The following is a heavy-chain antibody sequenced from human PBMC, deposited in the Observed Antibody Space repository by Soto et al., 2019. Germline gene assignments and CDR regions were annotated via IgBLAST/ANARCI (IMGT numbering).Heavy chain of an antibody. CDR3: ARGLAVSIYYYYYGMDV. J-gene: IGHJ6*02. V-gene: IGHV4-34*01. CDR2: INHSGST. Sequence: SETLSLTCAVYGGSFSGYYWSWIRQPPGKGLEWIGEINHSGSTNYNPSLKSRVTISVDTSKNQFSLKLSSVTTADTAVYYCARGLAVSIYYYYYGMDVWGQGTTVTVSS. CDR1: GGSFSGYY.